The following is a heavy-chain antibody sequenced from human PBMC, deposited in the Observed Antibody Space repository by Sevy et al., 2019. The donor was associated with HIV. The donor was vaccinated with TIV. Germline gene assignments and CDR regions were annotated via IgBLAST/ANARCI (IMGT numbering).Heavy chain of an antibody. CDR2: ISYDGSNK. CDR3: ARDDEPDYYYFNMDV. J-gene: IGHJ6*02. Sequence: GGSLRLSCAASGFTFSSYAMHWVRQAPGKGLEWVAVISYDGSNKYYADSVKGRFTISRDNSKNTLYLQMDGLRAEDTALYYCARDDEPDYYYFNMDVCGQGTTVTVSS. V-gene: IGHV3-30-3*01. CDR1: GFTFSSYA.